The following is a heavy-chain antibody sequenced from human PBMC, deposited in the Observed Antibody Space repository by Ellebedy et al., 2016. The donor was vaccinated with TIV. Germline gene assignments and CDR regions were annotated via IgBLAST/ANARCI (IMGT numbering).Heavy chain of an antibody. CDR2: IYSGGST. CDR3: ARGAWGYNPTFDP. D-gene: IGHD5-24*01. Sequence: GGSLRLSCAASGFTVSSNYMSWVRQAPGKGLEWVSVIYSGGSTYYADSVKGRFTISRDNSKNTLYLQMNSLRAEDTAVYYCARGAWGYNPTFDPWGQGTLVTVSS. CDR1: GFTVSSNY. J-gene: IGHJ5*02. V-gene: IGHV3-66*01.